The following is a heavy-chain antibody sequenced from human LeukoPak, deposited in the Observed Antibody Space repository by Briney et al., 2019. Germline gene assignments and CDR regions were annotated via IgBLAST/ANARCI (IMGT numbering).Heavy chain of an antibody. CDR2: ISGSGGNK. D-gene: IGHD5-12*01. CDR3: ARVVSGYHFDY. V-gene: IGHV3-23*01. J-gene: IGHJ4*02. Sequence: GGSLRLSCAASGFTFSSYVMSWVRRAPGKGPEWVSVISGSGGNKYYADSVKGRFTIPRDNSQNTLYLQMNTLTAEHTAGYNCARVVSGYHFDYWGQGTLVTVSS. CDR1: GFTFSSYV.